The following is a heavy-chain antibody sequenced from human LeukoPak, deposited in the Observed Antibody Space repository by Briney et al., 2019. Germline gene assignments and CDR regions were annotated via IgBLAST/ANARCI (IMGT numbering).Heavy chain of an antibody. V-gene: IGHV3-64*01. D-gene: IGHD2-2*01. Sequence: GGSLRLSCAASGFTFSSYAMHWVRQAPGKGLEYVSAISRNGGSTYYANSVKGRFTISRDNSKNTLYLQMGSLRAEDMAVYYCARDIVVVPAAAVAFDIWGQGTMVTVSS. CDR3: ARDIVVVPAAAVAFDI. CDR1: GFTFSSYA. CDR2: ISRNGGST. J-gene: IGHJ3*02.